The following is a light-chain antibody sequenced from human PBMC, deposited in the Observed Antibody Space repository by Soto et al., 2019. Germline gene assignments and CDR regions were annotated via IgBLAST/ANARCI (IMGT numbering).Light chain of an antibody. CDR2: GAS. J-gene: IGKJ3*01. V-gene: IGKV1-27*01. CDR3: XXXNSVPNT. CDR1: QGISSY. Sequence: DIQMTQSPSSLSASVGDRVTITCRASQGISSYLAWYQQKPGKVPKLLIYGASTLHSGVPSRFSGSGSGTDFTLTISSLQPXXXXXXXXXXXNSVPNTFGPGTKVDIK.